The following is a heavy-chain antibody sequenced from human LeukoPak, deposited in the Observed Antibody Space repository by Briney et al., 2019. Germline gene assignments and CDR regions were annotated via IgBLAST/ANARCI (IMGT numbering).Heavy chain of an antibody. V-gene: IGHV1-8*01. CDR2: MNPNGGNT. CDR1: GYTFTSYD. J-gene: IGHJ4*02. D-gene: IGHD3-22*01. Sequence: ASVKVSCKASGYTFTSYDINWVRQATGQGLEWMGWMNPNGGNTGYAQKFQGRVTMTRNTSISTAYMELSSLRSEDTAVYYCARGLTMIVVASGYWGQGTLVTVSS. CDR3: ARGLTMIVVASGY.